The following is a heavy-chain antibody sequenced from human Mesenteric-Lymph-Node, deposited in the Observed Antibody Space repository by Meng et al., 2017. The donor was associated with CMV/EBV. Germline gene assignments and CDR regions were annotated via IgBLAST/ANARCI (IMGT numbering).Heavy chain of an antibody. CDR2: IHYTGRT. D-gene: IGHD2/OR15-2a*01. Sequence: SGDSLSSDIYYWDWIRQSPGKGLEWIGNIHYTGRTFYSPSFRGRLTISVDTSNNQFSLKLSSVTAADTAVYYCARHMSDPESDPFDPWGQGILVTVSS. V-gene: IGHV4-39*01. CDR3: ARHMSDPESDPFDP. J-gene: IGHJ5*02. CDR1: GDSLSSDIYY.